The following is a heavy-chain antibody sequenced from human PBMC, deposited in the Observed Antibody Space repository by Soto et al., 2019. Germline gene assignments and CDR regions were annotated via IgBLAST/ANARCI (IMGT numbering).Heavy chain of an antibody. CDR1: GFSFSNHA. D-gene: IGHD6-19*01. CDR3: AKGGGVWYGNGFAY. Sequence: GGSLRLSCAASGFSFSNHAMSWVRQAPGKGLERVSSISVNGGHTYYADSVKGRFTISRDNSKNTLYLQMNSLRAEDTAVHYCAKGGGVWYGNGFAYWGQGTLVTVSS. J-gene: IGHJ4*02. V-gene: IGHV3-23*01. CDR2: ISVNGGHT.